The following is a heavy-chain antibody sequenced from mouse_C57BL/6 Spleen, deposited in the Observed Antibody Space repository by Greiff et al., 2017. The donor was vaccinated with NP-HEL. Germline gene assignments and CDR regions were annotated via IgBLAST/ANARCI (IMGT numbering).Heavy chain of an antibody. CDR1: GYTFTSHR. Sequence: VQLQQPGAEPVKPGASVKLFCQASGYTFTSHRMHRVKQRPGRGPEWVGRIDPNSGGTKFNEKFKSKATLTVDKPSSSTDMQLSSLTSEDAAVDYCARRGKGGYYAMDYWGQGTSVTVSS. V-gene: IGHV1-72*01. D-gene: IGHD1-3*01. CDR3: ARRGKGGYYAMDY. J-gene: IGHJ4*01. CDR2: IDPNSGGT.